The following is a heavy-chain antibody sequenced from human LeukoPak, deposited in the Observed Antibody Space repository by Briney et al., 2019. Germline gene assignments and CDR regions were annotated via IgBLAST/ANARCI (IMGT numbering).Heavy chain of an antibody. CDR3: ARARGQQLPNNVFYNFVMDV. CDR2: INPNSGGT. CDR1: GYTFTAYY. D-gene: IGHD6-13*01. J-gene: IGHJ6*01. Sequence: GASVKVSGKASGYTFTAYYMNWVRQAPGQGLEWMGWINPNSGGTNYAQKFQGRVTMTRDTSISTGYMELSGLRSDDTALYYCARARGQQLPNNVFYNFVMDVWGQGTTVTVSS. V-gene: IGHV1-2*02.